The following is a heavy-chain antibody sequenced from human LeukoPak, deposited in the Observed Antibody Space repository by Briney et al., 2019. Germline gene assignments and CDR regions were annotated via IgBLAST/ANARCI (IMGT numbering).Heavy chain of an antibody. CDR2: IKQDGSEK. CDR1: GFTFSSYW. CDR3: ARDVDYGDGGGWFDP. Sequence: PSGGSLRLSCAASGFTFSSYWMSWVRQAPGKGLEWVANIKQDGSEKYYVDSVKGRFTISRDNAKNSLYLQMNSLRAEDTAVYYCARDVDYGDGGGWFDPWGQGTLVTVSS. D-gene: IGHD4-17*01. J-gene: IGHJ5*02. V-gene: IGHV3-7*01.